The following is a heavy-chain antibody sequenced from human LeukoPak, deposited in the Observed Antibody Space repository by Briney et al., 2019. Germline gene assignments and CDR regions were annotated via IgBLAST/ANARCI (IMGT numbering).Heavy chain of an antibody. Sequence: ASVKVSCKASGHTFTSYGINWVRQATGQGLEWMGWMNPNSGSTGYAQKFQGRVTITRNTSISTAYMELSGLRSEDTAVYYCARGRSTGYPYYFDYWGQGTLVTVSS. V-gene: IGHV1-8*03. CDR3: ARGRSTGYPYYFDY. J-gene: IGHJ4*02. D-gene: IGHD5-12*01. CDR1: GHTFTSYG. CDR2: MNPNSGST.